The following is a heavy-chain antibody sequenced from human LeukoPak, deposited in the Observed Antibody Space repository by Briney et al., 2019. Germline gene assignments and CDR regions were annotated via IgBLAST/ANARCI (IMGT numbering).Heavy chain of an antibody. Sequence: ASVKVSCKTSGYTFFNFAINWVRQAPGQGLEWMGWISTFNGNTHYAQKVQGRVTMTTDTSTGTAYMDLRSLKSDDTAVYYCARVYDLWSGSPLDYWGQGTLVTVSS. CDR1: GYTFFNFA. CDR3: ARVYDLWSGSPLDY. V-gene: IGHV1-18*01. J-gene: IGHJ4*02. CDR2: ISTFNGNT. D-gene: IGHD3-3*01.